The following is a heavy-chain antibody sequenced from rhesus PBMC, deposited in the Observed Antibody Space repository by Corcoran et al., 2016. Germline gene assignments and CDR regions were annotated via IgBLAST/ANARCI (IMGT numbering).Heavy chain of an antibody. CDR3: AKDRDAFDF. Sequence: EVQLVESGGGLVQPGGSLRLSCAASGFTFSSDGMSWVPQAPGKGLEWVSYISNGGGSTYYADSVKGRVTISRDNSKNTLSLQMNSLRAEDTAVYYCAKDRDAFDFWGQGLRVTVSS. CDR1: GFTFSSDG. CDR2: ISNGGGST. J-gene: IGHJ3*01. V-gene: IGHV3S5*01.